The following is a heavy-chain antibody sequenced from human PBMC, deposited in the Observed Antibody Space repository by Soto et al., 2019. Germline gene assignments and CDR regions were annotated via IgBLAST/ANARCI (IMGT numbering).Heavy chain of an antibody. Sequence: VQLLESGGGLVQPGGSLRLSCAASGFTFSSYAMSWVRQAPGKGLEWVSAISGSGGSTYSADSVKGRFTISRDTSKNTLYLQMNSLRAEDTAVYYCAKDLLVFSHNWFDPWGQGALVTVSS. CDR1: GFTFSSYA. CDR2: ISGSGGST. D-gene: IGHD3-22*01. J-gene: IGHJ5*02. CDR3: AKDLLVFSHNWFDP. V-gene: IGHV3-23*01.